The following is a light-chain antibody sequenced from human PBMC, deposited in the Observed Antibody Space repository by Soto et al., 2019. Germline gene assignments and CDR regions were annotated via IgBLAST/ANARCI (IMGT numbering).Light chain of an antibody. V-gene: IGLV4-69*01. Sequence: QPVLTQSPSASASLGASVKLTCTLSSGHSSYAIAWHQQQPEKGPRYLMKLNSDGSLSKGDGIPDRFSGSSSGAERCLTISSLQSEDEADYYCQTWGTGIRVFGGGTKLTVL. CDR2: LNSDGSL. CDR1: SGHSSYA. CDR3: QTWGTGIRV. J-gene: IGLJ2*01.